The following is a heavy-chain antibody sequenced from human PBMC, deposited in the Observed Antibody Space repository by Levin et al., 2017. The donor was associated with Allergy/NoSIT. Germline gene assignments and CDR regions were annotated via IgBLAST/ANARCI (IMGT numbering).Heavy chain of an antibody. D-gene: IGHD1-26*01. V-gene: IGHV3-30*18. CDR3: AKDGGSYPYNWFDP. Sequence: PGGSLRLSCAASGFTFSSYGMHWVRQAPGKGLEWVAVISYDGSNKYYADSVKGRFTISRDNSKNTLYLQMNSLRAEDTAVYYCAKDGGSYPYNWFDPWGQGTLVTVSS. CDR2: ISYDGSNK. J-gene: IGHJ5*02. CDR1: GFTFSSYG.